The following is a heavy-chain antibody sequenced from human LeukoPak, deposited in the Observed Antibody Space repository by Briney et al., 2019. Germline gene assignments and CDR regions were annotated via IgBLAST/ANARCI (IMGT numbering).Heavy chain of an antibody. CDR3: ARDRRSRGLHYYYYYGMDV. J-gene: IGHJ6*02. CDR1: GFFFDDYG. V-gene: IGHV3-9*01. Sequence: QTGGSLRLSCVASGFFFDDYGMHWVRQVPGKGLEWVSGISWQSRTRKYADSVRGRFTISRDNSKNTLYLQMNSLRAEDTAVYYCARDRRSRGLHYYYYYGMDVWGQGTTVTVSS. D-gene: IGHD3-22*01. CDR2: ISWQSRTR.